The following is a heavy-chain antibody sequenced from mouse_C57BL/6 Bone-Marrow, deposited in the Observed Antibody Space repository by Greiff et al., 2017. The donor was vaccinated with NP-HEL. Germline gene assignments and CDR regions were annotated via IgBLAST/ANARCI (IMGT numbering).Heavy chain of an antibody. D-gene: IGHD2-12*01. CDR3: ARNSLYYFDY. CDR2: ISSGSSTI. CDR1: GFTFSDYG. V-gene: IGHV5-17*01. Sequence: EVKLVESGGGLVKPGGSLKLSCAASGFTFSDYGMHWVRQAPEKGLEWVAYISSGSSTIYYADTVKGRFTISRDNAKNTLFLQMTSLRSEDKAMYYCARNSLYYFDYWGQGTTLTVSS. J-gene: IGHJ2*01.